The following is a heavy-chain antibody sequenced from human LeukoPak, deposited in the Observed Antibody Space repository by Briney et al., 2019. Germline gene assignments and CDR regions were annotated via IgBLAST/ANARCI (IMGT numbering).Heavy chain of an antibody. CDR1: GFTFSDYY. Sequence: GGSLRLSCAASGFTFSDYYMSWIRQAPGKGLEWVSYISSSGSTIYYADSVKGRFTISRDNAKNSLYLQMNSLRAEDTAVYCCARGDYDILTARRDDAFDIWGQGTMVTVSS. V-gene: IGHV3-11*01. J-gene: IGHJ3*02. CDR3: ARGDYDILTARRDDAFDI. CDR2: ISSSGSTI. D-gene: IGHD3-9*01.